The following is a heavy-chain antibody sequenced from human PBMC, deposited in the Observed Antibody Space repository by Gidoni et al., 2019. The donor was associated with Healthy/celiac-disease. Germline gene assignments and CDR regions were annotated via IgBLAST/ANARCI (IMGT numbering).Heavy chain of an antibody. J-gene: IGHJ4*02. Sequence: EVQPGESGGGLGKPGGSLRPFCAASGFTFSTAWMNWVRQAPGKGLEWVGRIKSKTDGGTTDYAAPVKGRFTISRDDSKNTLYLQMNSLKTEDTAVYYCTTDVSSGWYSYFDYWGQGTLVTVSS. CDR2: IKSKTDGGTT. V-gene: IGHV3-15*07. CDR1: GFTFSTAW. D-gene: IGHD6-19*01. CDR3: TTDVSSGWYSYFDY.